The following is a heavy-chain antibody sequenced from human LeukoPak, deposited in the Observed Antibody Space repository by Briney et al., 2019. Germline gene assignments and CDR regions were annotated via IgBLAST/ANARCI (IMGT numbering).Heavy chain of an antibody. J-gene: IGHJ4*02. Sequence: PGGSLRLSCTASGFTISTYWMSWVRQAPGKGLEWVANINRDGSKKYYVDSVKGRFTISRDNVKNSVYLQMNSLRAEDTAVYSCARAVAAADSYWGRGTLVTVSS. V-gene: IGHV3-7*04. CDR1: GFTISTYW. CDR2: INRDGSKK. D-gene: IGHD6-13*01. CDR3: ARAVAAADSY.